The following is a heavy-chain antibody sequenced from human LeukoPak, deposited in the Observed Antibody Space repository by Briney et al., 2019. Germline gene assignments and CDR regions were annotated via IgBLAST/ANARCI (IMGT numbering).Heavy chain of an antibody. Sequence: SETLSLTCAVYGVSFSGYYWSWLRQPPGKGLEWLGEINHSGSTNYNPSHKSRVTISDNTSRNQFSLKMSSVTAADTAVYYCARGRRDGYNDNFDYWGQGTLVTVSS. V-gene: IGHV4-34*01. CDR2: INHSGST. J-gene: IGHJ4*02. CDR1: GVSFSGYY. CDR3: ARGRRDGYNDNFDY. D-gene: IGHD5-24*01.